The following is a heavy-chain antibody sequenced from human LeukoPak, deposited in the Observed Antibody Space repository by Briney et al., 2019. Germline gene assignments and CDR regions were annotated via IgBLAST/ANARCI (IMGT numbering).Heavy chain of an antibody. CDR2: INHSGST. V-gene: IGHV4-34*01. Sequence: SETLSLTCAVYGGSFSGYYWSWIRQPPGKGLEWIGEINHSGSTNYNPSLKSRVTISVDTSKNQFSLKLGSVTAADTAVYYCARVDCSSTSCYIFDYWGQGTLVTVSS. CDR1: GGSFSGYY. D-gene: IGHD2-2*02. CDR3: ARVDCSSTSCYIFDY. J-gene: IGHJ4*02.